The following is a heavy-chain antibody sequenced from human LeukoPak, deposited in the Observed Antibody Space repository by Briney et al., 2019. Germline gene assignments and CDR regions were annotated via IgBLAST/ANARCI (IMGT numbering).Heavy chain of an antibody. D-gene: IGHD3-3*01. V-gene: IGHV3-30*02. CDR1: GLTFSGYG. J-gene: IGHJ4*02. CDR2: IRYNGGNK. Sequence: GGSLRLSCAASGLTFSGYGMHWVRQAPGKGLEWVAFIRYNGGNKYYADSVKGRFTISRDNSKNTLFLQMNSLRAEDTAVYYCAKRGGDFWSGYYGDFDYWGQGTLVTVSS. CDR3: AKRGGDFWSGYYGDFDY.